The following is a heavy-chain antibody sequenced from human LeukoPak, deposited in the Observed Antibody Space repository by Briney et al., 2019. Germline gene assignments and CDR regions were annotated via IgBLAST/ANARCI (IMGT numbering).Heavy chain of an antibody. CDR2: ISGSGDNT. J-gene: IGHJ5*02. V-gene: IGHV3-23*01. Sequence: PGGSLRLSCAASGFTFSSYSMSWVRQAPGKGLEWVSAISGSGDNTYYAHSVKGRFTISRDNSKNTLYLQMNSLRAEDTAVYYCAKAPPGKFDPWGQGTLVTVSS. CDR1: GFTFSSYS. CDR3: AKAPPGKFDP. D-gene: IGHD3-10*01.